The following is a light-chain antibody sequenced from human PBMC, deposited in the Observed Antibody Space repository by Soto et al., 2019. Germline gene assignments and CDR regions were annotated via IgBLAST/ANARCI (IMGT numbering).Light chain of an antibody. Sequence: DIVMTQSPLSLPITPGEPASSSCRSSQSLLHSNGYNFLDWYLQKPGLSPQLLIYLGSNRAYGGPDRFSGSGSGTDFTLKISSVEAEDVGVYYCMQAVQTPPYTFGQGTKLPIK. V-gene: IGKV2-28*01. CDR3: MQAVQTPPYT. CDR2: LGS. CDR1: QSLLHSNGYNF. J-gene: IGKJ2*01.